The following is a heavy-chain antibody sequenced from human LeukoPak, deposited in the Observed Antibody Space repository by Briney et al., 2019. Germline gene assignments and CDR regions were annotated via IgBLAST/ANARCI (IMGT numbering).Heavy chain of an antibody. CDR3: TTAVLAAAGGRRFDP. CDR1: GITSSNAW. D-gene: IGHD6-13*01. CDR2: IKSKTEGGTT. J-gene: IGHJ5*02. Sequence: GGSLRLSCAASGITSSNAWMSWVRQAPGKGLEWVGRIKSKTEGGTTDYAAPVKGRFTISRDDSKNTLFLQMNSLKTEDTAVYYCTTAVLAAAGGRRFDPWGQGTLVTVSS. V-gene: IGHV3-15*01.